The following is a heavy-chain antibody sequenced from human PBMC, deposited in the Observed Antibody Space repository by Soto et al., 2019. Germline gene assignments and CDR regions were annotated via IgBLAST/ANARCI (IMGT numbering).Heavy chain of an antibody. CDR2: IYRTGST. CDR3: ASRDPGTSVDY. Sequence: SEALSLTCAVSGGPFTSNNWWTWVRQPPGQGLEWIGEIYRTGSTNYNPSLKSRVTISLDKSENQFSLKVTSLTAADTAVYYCASRDPGTSVDYWGQGTLVTVSS. D-gene: IGHD1-7*01. J-gene: IGHJ4*02. V-gene: IGHV4-4*02. CDR1: GGPFTSNNW.